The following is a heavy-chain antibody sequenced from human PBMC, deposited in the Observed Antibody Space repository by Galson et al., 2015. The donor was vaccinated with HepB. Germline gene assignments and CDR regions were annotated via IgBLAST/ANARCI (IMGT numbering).Heavy chain of an antibody. J-gene: IGHJ4*02. V-gene: IGHV4-59*01. D-gene: IGHD2-21*02. CDR2: IYYSGST. CDR3: ARVYCGSDCSYDY. CDR1: GGSISSYY. Sequence: LSLTCTVSGGSISSYYWSWIRQPPGKGLEWIGYIYYSGSTNSNPSLKSRVTISVDTSKNQFSLKLSSVTAADTAVYYCARVYCGSDCSYDYWGQGTLVTVSS.